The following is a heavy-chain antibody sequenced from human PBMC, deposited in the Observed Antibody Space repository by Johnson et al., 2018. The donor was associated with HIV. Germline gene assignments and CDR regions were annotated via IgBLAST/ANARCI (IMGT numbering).Heavy chain of an antibody. CDR1: GFTVSSNY. Sequence: VQLVESGGGLVQPGRSLRLSCAASGFTVSSNYMSWVRQAPGKGLEWVSVIYSGGSTYYADSVKGRFTISRDNSKNTLYLQMNSLRAEDTAVYYCAKLSDNDGFDIWGQGTMVAVSS. D-gene: IGHD6-25*01. CDR2: IYSGGST. V-gene: IGHV3-53*01. CDR3: AKLSDNDGFDI. J-gene: IGHJ3*02.